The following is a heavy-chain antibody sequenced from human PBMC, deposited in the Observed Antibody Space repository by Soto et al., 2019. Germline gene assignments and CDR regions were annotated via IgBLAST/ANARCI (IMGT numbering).Heavy chain of an antibody. V-gene: IGHV4-39*01. CDR3: ATHTRPRCTTHFDY. CDR1: GGSIGISSYY. CDR2: IHYTGNT. Sequence: QLQLQESGPGLVKPSETLALTCTVSGGSIGISSYYWGWIRQPPGKGLEWIGSIHYTGNTYYKPSLKSRGTISVATSKNQFSLKLSSVTAAATAVYYCATHTRPRCTTHFDYWGQGTLVTVSS. J-gene: IGHJ4*02. D-gene: IGHD2-2*01.